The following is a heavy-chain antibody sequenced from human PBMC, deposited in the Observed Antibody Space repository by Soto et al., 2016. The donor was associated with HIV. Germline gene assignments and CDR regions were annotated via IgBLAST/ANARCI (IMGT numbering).Heavy chain of an antibody. CDR2: LSWNSGNI. V-gene: IGHV3-9*01. CDR1: GFNFEAYA. Sequence: EVQLVESGGGLVEPGRSLRLSCAASGFNFEAYAMHWVRQAPGKGLEWVSGLSWNSGNIGYADSVRGRFTISRDNTKNSLYLQMNSLRPEDTAFYYCVKDNSGWYYFDYWGRERWSPSRQ. CDR3: VKDNSGWYYFDY. D-gene: IGHD6-19*01. J-gene: IGHJ4*02.